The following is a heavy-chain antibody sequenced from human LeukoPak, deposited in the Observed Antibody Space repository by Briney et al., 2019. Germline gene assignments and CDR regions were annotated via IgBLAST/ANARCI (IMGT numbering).Heavy chain of an antibody. CDR3: VTIRSYYFDY. CDR2: IRYDGSNK. Sequence: PGGSLRLSCAASGFTFSSYGMHWVRQAPGKGLEWVAFIRYDGSNKYYADSVKGRFTISRDNSKYTLYLQMNSLRAEDTAVYYCVTIRSYYFDYWGQGTLVTVSS. J-gene: IGHJ4*02. D-gene: IGHD3-16*02. CDR1: GFTFSSYG. V-gene: IGHV3-30*02.